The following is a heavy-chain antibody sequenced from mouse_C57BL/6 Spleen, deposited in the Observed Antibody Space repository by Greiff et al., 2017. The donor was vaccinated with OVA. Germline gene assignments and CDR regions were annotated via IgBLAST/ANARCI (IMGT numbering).Heavy chain of an antibody. D-gene: IGHD2-4*01. V-gene: IGHV1-43*01. CDR1: GYSFTGYY. CDR3: APKRTPDYDEYLDY. Sequence: EVMLVESGPELVKPGASVKISCKASGYSFTGYYMHWVKQSSEQSLEWIGEINPSTGGTSYNQKFKGKATLTVDKSSSTAYMQLKSLTSEDAAVYYCAPKRTPDYDEYLDYWGQGTTLTVSS. CDR2: INPSTGGT. J-gene: IGHJ2*01.